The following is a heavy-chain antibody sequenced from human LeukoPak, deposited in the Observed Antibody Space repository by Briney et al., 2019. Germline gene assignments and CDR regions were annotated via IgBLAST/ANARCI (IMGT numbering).Heavy chain of an antibody. CDR1: GGSISSSSYY. CDR3: ARGRDGWFDP. Sequence: SETLSLTCTVSGGSISSSSYYWGWIRQPPGKGLEWIGSIYYSGSTNYNPSLKSRVTISVDTSKNQFSLKLSSVTAADTAVYYCARGRDGWFDPWGQGTLVTVSS. V-gene: IGHV4-39*07. J-gene: IGHJ5*02. CDR2: IYYSGST. D-gene: IGHD2-21*01.